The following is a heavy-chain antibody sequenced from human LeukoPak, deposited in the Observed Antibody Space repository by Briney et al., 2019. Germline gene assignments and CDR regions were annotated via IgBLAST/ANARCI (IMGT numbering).Heavy chain of an antibody. J-gene: IGHJ3*02. CDR3: ARDLQWLVPGGAFDI. D-gene: IGHD6-19*01. CDR2: ITSGSSTI. Sequence: PGGSLRLSCAASGFTFSSYSMNWVRQAPGKGLEWVSYITSGSSTIYYADSVRGRFTISRDNAKNSLSLQMNSLRAEDTAVYYCARDLQWLVPGGAFDIWGQGTMVTVSS. CDR1: GFTFSSYS. V-gene: IGHV3-48*01.